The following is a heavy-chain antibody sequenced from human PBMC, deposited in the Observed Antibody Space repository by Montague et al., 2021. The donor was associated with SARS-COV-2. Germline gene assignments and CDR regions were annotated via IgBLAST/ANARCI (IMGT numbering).Heavy chain of an antibody. V-gene: IGHV4-39*07. CDR2: IYYSGSS. CDR3: ARVGGGRTFYY. Sequence: SETLSLTCTVSGXSVSSTTYYWAWIRQPPGKGLEYIGTIYYSGSSYYNPSLKSRVAMSVDTSKNQFSLKLDSVTAADTAVYYCARVGGGRTFYYWGQGILVTVSS. J-gene: IGHJ4*02. D-gene: IGHD3-16*01. CDR1: GXSVSSTTYY.